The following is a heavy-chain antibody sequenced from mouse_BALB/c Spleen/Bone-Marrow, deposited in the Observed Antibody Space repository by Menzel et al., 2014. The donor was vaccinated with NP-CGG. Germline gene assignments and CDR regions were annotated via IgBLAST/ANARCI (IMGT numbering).Heavy chain of an antibody. CDR2: IDPANGNT. V-gene: IGHV14-3*02. CDR3: ASYYYGHYFDY. J-gene: IGHJ2*01. D-gene: IGHD1-1*01. Sequence: KQSGAELVKPGASVKLSCTASGFNVKDTYMHWVKQRPEQGLEWIGRIDPANGNTKYDPKFQGKATITADTSSNTAYLQLSSLTSEDTAVYYCASYYYGHYFDYWGQGTTLTVSS. CDR1: GFNVKDTY.